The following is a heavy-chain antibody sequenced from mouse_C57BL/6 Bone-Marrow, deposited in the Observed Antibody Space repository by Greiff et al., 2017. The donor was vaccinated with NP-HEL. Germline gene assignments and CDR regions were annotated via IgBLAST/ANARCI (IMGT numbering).Heavy chain of an antibody. CDR3: ARKNYYGSRNDAMDY. CDR1: GYAFSSSW. CDR2: IYPGDGDT. J-gene: IGHJ4*01. D-gene: IGHD1-1*01. V-gene: IGHV1-82*01. Sequence: QVQLKESGPELVKPGASVKISCKASGYAFSSSWMNWVKQRPGKGLEWIGRIYPGDGDTNYNGKFKGKATLTADKSSSTAYMQLSSLTSEDSAVYFCARKNYYGSRNDAMDYWGQGTSVTVSS.